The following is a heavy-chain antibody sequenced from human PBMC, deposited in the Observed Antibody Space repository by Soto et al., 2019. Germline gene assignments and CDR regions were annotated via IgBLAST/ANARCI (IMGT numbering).Heavy chain of an antibody. D-gene: IGHD3-22*01. J-gene: IGHJ5*02. CDR3: ARESITMIVVAYSWEWFDP. Sequence: ASVKVSCKASGYTFTGYYMHWVRQAPGQGLEWMGWINPNSGGTNYAQKFQGRVTMTRDTSISTAYMELSRLRSDDTAVYYCARESITMIVVAYSWEWFDPWGQGTLVTVSS. CDR2: INPNSGGT. CDR1: GYTFTGYY. V-gene: IGHV1-2*02.